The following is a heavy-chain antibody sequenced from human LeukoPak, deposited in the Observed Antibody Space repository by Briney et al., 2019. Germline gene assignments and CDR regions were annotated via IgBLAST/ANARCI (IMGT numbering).Heavy chain of an antibody. Sequence: GASVKVSCKASGYTFTSYDINWVRQATGQGLEWMGWMNPNSGNTGYAQKFQGRVTITRNTSISTAYMELSRLRSDDTAVYYCARDNHYDFWSGSSFYYYYMDVWGKGTTVTVSS. J-gene: IGHJ6*03. D-gene: IGHD3-3*01. CDR3: ARDNHYDFWSGSSFYYYYMDV. CDR1: GYTFTSYD. V-gene: IGHV1-8*03. CDR2: MNPNSGNT.